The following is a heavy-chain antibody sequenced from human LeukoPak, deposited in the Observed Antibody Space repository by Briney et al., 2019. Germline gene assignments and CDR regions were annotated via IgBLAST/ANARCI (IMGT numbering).Heavy chain of an antibody. J-gene: IGHJ4*02. CDR2: ISSTTNTI. CDR1: GFTFSDYS. V-gene: IGHV3-48*01. CDR3: AREGSYYFDY. Sequence: GGSLRLSCAASGFTFSDYSMNWVRQAPGKGLEWVSFISSTTNTIYYADSVKGRFTISRDNAKNSLYLQMNSLRAEDTAVYYCAREGSYYFDYWGRGTLVTVSS.